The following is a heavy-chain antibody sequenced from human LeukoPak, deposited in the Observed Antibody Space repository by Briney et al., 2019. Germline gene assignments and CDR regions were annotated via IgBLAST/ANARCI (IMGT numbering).Heavy chain of an antibody. Sequence: SETLSLTCTVSGGSISSYYWSWIRQPPGKGLEWIGYIYYSGSTNYNPSLKSRVTISVDTSKNQFSLKLSSVTAADTAVYYCASLGRAISFDYWGQGTLVTVSS. J-gene: IGHJ4*02. V-gene: IGHV4-59*12. D-gene: IGHD3-16*01. CDR1: GGSISSYY. CDR2: IYYSGST. CDR3: ASLGRAISFDY.